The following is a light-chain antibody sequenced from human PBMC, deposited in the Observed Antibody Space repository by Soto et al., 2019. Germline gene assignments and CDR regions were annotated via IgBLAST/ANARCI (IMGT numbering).Light chain of an antibody. CDR3: AAWDDSLNGPV. CDR2: SNS. CDR1: SSNIGSNT. Sequence: QSVLTQPPSASGTPGQWVTISCSGSSSNIGSNTVNWYQQLPGTAPKLLMYSNSQRPSGVPDRFSGSKSGTSASLAISGLQSEDEADYYCAAWDDSLNGPVFGGGTKLTVL. J-gene: IGLJ2*01. V-gene: IGLV1-44*01.